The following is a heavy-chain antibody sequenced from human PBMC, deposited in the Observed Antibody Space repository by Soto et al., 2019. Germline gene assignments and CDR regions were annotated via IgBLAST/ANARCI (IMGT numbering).Heavy chain of an antibody. CDR2: IWFDGSNK. V-gene: IGHV3-33*08. D-gene: IGHD3-22*01. CDR1: GFTFSSYA. CDR3: ARDLEAGDSSVGYYYGMDV. J-gene: IGHJ6*02. Sequence: GSLRLSCAASGFTFSSYAMSWVRQAPGKGLEWVAVIWFDGSNKWYADSVKGRFTISRDNSKNTLYLQMNSLRAEDTAVYYCARDLEAGDSSVGYYYGMDVWGQGTTVTVSS.